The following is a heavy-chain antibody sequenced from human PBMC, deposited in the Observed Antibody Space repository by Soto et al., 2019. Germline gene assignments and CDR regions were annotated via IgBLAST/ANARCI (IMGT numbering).Heavy chain of an antibody. CDR3: VKDAYCSGGSCYSNWFDP. D-gene: IGHD2-15*01. Sequence: GGSLRLSCSASGSTFSSYAMHWVRQAPGKGLEYVSAISSNGGSTYYADSVKGRFTISRDNSKNTLYLQMSSLRAEDTAVYYCVKDAYCSGGSCYSNWFDPWGQGTLVTVSS. CDR2: ISSNGGST. J-gene: IGHJ5*02. V-gene: IGHV3-64D*06. CDR1: GSTFSSYA.